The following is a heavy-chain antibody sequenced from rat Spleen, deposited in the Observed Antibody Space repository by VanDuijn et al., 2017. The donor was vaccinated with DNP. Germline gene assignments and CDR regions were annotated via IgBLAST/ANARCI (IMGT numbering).Heavy chain of an antibody. CDR2: ISNSGSRT. Sequence: EVQLVESGGGLVQPGRSLKLSCAASGFTFSNSYMAWVRQAPKKGLEWVATISNSGSRTDYPDSVKGRFTISRDNAKSSLYLHMNSLKSEDTATYYCVSGNFDYWGQGVMVTVSS. CDR1: GFTFSNSY. D-gene: IGHD1-1*01. CDR3: VSGNFDY. V-gene: IGHV5-7*01. J-gene: IGHJ2*01.